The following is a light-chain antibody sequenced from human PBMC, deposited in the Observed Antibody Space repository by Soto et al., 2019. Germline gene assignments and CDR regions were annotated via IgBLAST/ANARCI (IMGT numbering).Light chain of an antibody. CDR2: KAS. Sequence: DIQMTHSPSTLSASVGDRVTITCRASQTISSWLAWYQQKPGKAPKLLIYKASTLKSGVPSRFSGSGSGTEFTLTISSLQPDDFATYYCQHYNSYSEAFCQGTKVDIK. CDR3: QHYNSYSEA. J-gene: IGKJ1*01. CDR1: QTISSW. V-gene: IGKV1-5*03.